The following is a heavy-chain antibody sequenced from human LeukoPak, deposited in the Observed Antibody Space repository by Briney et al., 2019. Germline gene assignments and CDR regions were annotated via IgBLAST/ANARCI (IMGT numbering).Heavy chain of an antibody. Sequence: GGSLRLSCAASGFTFSSYSMSWVRQAPGRGLEWVSALSSGDNTHYADSVNGRFTISRDNSKNTLYLQLNSLRAEDTAVYYCARRYCSSTSCYRWNYDYWGQGTLVTVSS. J-gene: IGHJ4*02. CDR1: GFTFSSYS. V-gene: IGHV3-53*01. D-gene: IGHD2-2*01. CDR2: LSSGDNT. CDR3: ARRYCSSTSCYRWNYDY.